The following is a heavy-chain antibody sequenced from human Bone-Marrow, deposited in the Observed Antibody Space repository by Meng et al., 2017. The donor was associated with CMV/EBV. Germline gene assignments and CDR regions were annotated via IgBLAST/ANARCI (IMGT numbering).Heavy chain of an antibody. CDR1: GYTFTTHG. CDR2: ISAYNGNT. J-gene: IGHJ6*02. V-gene: IGHV1-18*01. Sequence: ASVKVSCKASGYTFTTHGISWVRQAPGQGLEWMGWISAYNGNTNYAQKLQGRVTMTTDTSTSTAYMELRSLRSDDTAVYYCAREGKADSYGLDGSYYYNGMDVWGPGTTVTVSS. CDR3: AREGKADSYGLDGSYYYNGMDV. D-gene: IGHD5-18*01.